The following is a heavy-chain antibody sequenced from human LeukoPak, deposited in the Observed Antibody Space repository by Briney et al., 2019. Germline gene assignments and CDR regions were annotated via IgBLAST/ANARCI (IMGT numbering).Heavy chain of an antibody. D-gene: IGHD3-10*01. J-gene: IGHJ3*02. CDR1: GFTFSDYY. V-gene: IGHV3-11*06. Sequence: GGSLRLSCAASGFTFSDYYMSWIRQAPGEGLEWVSYISSSSSYTNYADSVKGRFTISRDNAKNSLYLQMNSLRAEDTAVYYCARDNNRITMARGVNMGSDAFDIWGQGTMVTVSS. CDR3: ARDNNRITMARGVNMGSDAFDI. CDR2: ISSSSSYT.